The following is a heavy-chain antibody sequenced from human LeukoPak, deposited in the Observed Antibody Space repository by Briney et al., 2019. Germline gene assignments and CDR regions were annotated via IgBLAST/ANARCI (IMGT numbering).Heavy chain of an antibody. CDR3: ARDPNGDYIGAFDM. J-gene: IGHJ3*02. CDR1: GFTFSAYA. D-gene: IGHD4-17*01. Sequence: GGSLRLSCTASGFTFSAYAMMWVRQAPGKGPEWVSAIRGGGTSEFYADSVKGRFRISRDNSKDTLFLQMNSLRAEDTAAYYCARDPNGDYIGAFDMWGPGTMVTVSS. CDR2: IRGGGTSE. V-gene: IGHV3-23*01.